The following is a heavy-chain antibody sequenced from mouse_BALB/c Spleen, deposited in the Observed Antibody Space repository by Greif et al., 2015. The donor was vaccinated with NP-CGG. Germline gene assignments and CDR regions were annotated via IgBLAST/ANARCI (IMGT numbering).Heavy chain of an antibody. CDR3: AFPLSVAY. CDR1: GYTFTSYW. V-gene: IGHV1S81*02. J-gene: IGHJ3*01. Sequence: QVQLKQSGAELVKPGASVKLSCKASGYTFTSYWMHWVKQRPGQGLEWIGEINPSNGRTNYNEKFKSKATLTVDKSSSTAYMLLSGLPYVCSFFFYCAFPLSVAYWCQAVLFIVSA. CDR2: INPSNGRT.